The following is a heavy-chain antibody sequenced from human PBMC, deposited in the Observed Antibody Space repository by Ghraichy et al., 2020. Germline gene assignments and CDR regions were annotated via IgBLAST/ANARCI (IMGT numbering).Heavy chain of an antibody. Sequence: GGSLRLSCGGSGFTFSTNWMSWVRQAPGKALEWVATINPDGRTRFYVDSVKGRFTISRDNAEKSLYLQMDSLRAEDTAMYHCAKLLGYVTTYDAWGQGTMVTASS. J-gene: IGHJ3*01. CDR2: INPDGRTR. CDR3: AKLLGYVTTYDA. CDR1: GFTFSTNW. V-gene: IGHV3-7*01. D-gene: IGHD4-17*01.